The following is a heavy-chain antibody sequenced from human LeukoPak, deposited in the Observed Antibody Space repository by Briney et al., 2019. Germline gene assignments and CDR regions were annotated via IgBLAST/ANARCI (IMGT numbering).Heavy chain of an antibody. V-gene: IGHV3-48*04. D-gene: IGHD3-10*02. CDR3: AELGITMIGGV. CDR1: GFTFSNYN. CDR2: ITLSRTTI. Sequence: GGSLRLSCAASGFTFSNYNMNWVRQAPGKGLEWVAYITLSRTTIYYADSVKGRFTISRDNAKNSLYLQMNSLRAEDTAVYYCAELGITMIGGVWGEGTTVTISS. J-gene: IGHJ6*04.